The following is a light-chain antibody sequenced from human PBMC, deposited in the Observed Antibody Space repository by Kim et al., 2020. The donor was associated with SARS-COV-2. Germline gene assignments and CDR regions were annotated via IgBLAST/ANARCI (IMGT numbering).Light chain of an antibody. V-gene: IGKV4-1*01. Sequence: RATINCKSSQNVLYSSNNKNYLAWYQQKPGQPPNLLISWASTRASGVPDRFSGGGSGTDFTLTITSLQAEDVAVYYCQQYYVTPLTFGGGTKLEI. CDR2: WAS. CDR1: QNVLYSSNNKNY. CDR3: QQYYVTPLT. J-gene: IGKJ4*01.